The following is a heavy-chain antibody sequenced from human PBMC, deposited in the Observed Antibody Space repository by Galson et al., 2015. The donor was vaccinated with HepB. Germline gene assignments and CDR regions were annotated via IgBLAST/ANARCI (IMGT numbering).Heavy chain of an antibody. V-gene: IGHV1-18*01. CDR1: GYTFSSYG. D-gene: IGHD6-13*01. J-gene: IGHJ4*02. CDR3: ARHSHSSSWHHFDY. CDR2: ISAYNGNT. Sequence: SVKVSCKASGYTFSSYGISWVRQAPGQRLEWMGWISAYNGNTNYAQKHQGRVTMTTDTSTTTAYMELRSLRSDDTAVYYCARHSHSSSWHHFDYWGQGTLVTVSS.